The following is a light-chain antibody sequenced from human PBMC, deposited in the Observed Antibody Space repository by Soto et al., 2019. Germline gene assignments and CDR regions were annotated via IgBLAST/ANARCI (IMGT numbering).Light chain of an antibody. V-gene: IGLV2-14*01. CDR3: CSYAGNGAWL. CDR1: SSDVGGYNY. CDR2: EVT. Sequence: QSALTQPASVSGSPGQSITISCTGTSSDVGGYNYVSWYQQYPGKAPKLMIYEVTHRPSGVSNRFSGSKSGNTASLTISGLQAEDEADFFCCSYAGNGAWLFGGGTKLTVL. J-gene: IGLJ3*02.